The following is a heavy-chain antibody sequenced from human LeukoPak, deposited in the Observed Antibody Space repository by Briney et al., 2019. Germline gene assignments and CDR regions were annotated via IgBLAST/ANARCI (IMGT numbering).Heavy chain of an antibody. Sequence: ASVTVSCKASGYTFTSYYMHWVRQAPGQGLEWMGIINPSGGSTSYAQKFQGRVTMTRDTSTSTVYMELSSLRSEDTAVYYCARMAYYDFWSGYTGPDDYWGQGTLVTVSS. J-gene: IGHJ4*02. CDR2: INPSGGST. V-gene: IGHV1-46*01. CDR1: GYTFTSYY. CDR3: ARMAYYDFWSGYTGPDDY. D-gene: IGHD3-3*01.